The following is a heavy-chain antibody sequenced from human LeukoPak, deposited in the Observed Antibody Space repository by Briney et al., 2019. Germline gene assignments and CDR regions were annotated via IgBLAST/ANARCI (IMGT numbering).Heavy chain of an antibody. J-gene: IGHJ4*02. CDR2: IYYSGST. CDR3: ARDRVGTHFDY. Sequence: SLTLSLTCTVSGGSISSGGYYWSWIRQHPGKGLEWIGYIYYSGSTYYNPSLKSRVTISVDTSKNQFSLKLSSVTAADTAVYYCARDRVGTHFDYWGQGTLVTVSS. D-gene: IGHD6-13*01. CDR1: GGSISSGGYY. V-gene: IGHV4-31*03.